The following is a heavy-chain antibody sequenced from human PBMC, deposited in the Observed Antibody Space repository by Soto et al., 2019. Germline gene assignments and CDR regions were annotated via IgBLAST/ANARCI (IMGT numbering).Heavy chain of an antibody. V-gene: IGHV4-34*01. CDR3: ARSRDGYKGFDY. D-gene: IGHD5-12*01. Sequence: SETLSLTCAVYGGSFSGYYWSWIRQPPGKGLEWIGEINHSGSTNYNPSLKSRVTISVDTSKNQFSLKLSSVTAADTAVYYCARSRDGYKGFDYWGQGTPVTVSS. CDR2: INHSGST. J-gene: IGHJ4*02. CDR1: GGSFSGYY.